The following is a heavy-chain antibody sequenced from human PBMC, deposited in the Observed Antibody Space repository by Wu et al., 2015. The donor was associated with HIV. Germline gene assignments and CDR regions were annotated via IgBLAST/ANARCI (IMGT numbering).Heavy chain of an antibody. D-gene: IGHD3-3*01. CDR3: AKGNYDFWAAHFADNWFGP. J-gene: IGHJ5*02. CDR1: GYTFSDYY. V-gene: IGHV1-2*02. Sequence: QVQLVQSGAEVKKPGASVKVSCKASGYTFSDYYIHWIRQAPGQGLEWMGWINPKDSATDFARKFQGRVTMTRDTSFSTAYMNLISLTSDDTAVYYCAKGNYDFWAAHFADNWFGPWGQGTLVTVSS. CDR2: INPKDSAT.